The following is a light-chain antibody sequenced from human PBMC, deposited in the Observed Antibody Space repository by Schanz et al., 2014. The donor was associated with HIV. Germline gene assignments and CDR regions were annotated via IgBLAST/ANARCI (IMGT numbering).Light chain of an antibody. CDR3: CSYSRVGTPHYV. Sequence: QSALTQPASVSGSPGQSITISCTGTSSDVGGYNYVSWYQQHPGRAPRLLVYDVTYRPSGVSNRFSGSKSGNTASLTISGLQAEDEGDYYCCSYSRVGTPHYVFGTGTKLTVL. CDR2: DVT. CDR1: SSDVGGYNY. J-gene: IGLJ1*01. V-gene: IGLV2-14*03.